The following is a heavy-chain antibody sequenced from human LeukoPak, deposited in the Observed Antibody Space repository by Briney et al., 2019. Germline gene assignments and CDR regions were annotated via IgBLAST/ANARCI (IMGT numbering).Heavy chain of an antibody. CDR1: GDSVSSNSAA. CDR3: ARESSGWFYNAFDI. CDR2: TYYRSKWYN. V-gene: IGHV6-1*01. J-gene: IGHJ3*02. Sequence: SQTLSLTCAISGDSVSSNSAAWNWIRQSPSRGLEWLGRTYYRSKWYNDYAVSVKSRITINPDTSKNQFSLKLSSVTAADTAVYYCARESSGWFYNAFDIWGQGTMVTVSS. D-gene: IGHD6-19*01.